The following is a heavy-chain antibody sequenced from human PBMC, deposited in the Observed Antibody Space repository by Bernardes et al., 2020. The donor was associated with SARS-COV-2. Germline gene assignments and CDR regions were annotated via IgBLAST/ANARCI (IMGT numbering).Heavy chain of an antibody. CDR1: GFTFEDYT. V-gene: IGHV3-43*01. CDR2: VSWDGSTT. CDR3: ATERQSLTVFGVGHDAFEF. D-gene: IGHD3-3*01. Sequence: GGSLRLSRAASGFTFEDYTMHWVRQVPGKGLEWVSLVSWDGSTTNYADSVKGRFIISRDSSRNTVHLQMDSLRKEDTALYYCATERQSLTVFGVGHDAFEFWGQGTMVTVSS. J-gene: IGHJ3*01.